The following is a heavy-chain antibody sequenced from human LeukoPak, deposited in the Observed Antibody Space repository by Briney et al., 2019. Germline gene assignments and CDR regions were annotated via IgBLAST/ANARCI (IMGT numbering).Heavy chain of an antibody. D-gene: IGHD2-21*02. CDR3: ARYCGGDCYSDDAFDI. CDR1: GGSISSSSYF. V-gene: IGHV4-39*07. J-gene: IGHJ3*02. CDR2: IYYSGST. Sequence: SETLSLTCTVSGGSISSSSYFWGWIRQPPGKGLEWIGSIYYSGSTYYNPSLKSRVTISVDTSKNQFSLKLSSVTAADTPVYSCARYCGGDCYSDDAFDIWGQGTMVTVSS.